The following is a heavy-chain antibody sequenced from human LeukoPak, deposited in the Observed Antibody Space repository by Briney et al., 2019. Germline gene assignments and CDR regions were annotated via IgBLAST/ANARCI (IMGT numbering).Heavy chain of an antibody. Sequence: HPGGSLRLSCAASGFTFSSYAMSWVRQAPGKGLEWVSAISGSGGSTYYADSVKGRFTISRDNSKNTLYLQMNSLRAEDTAVYYCAKDYCGGDCYPYYFDYWGQGTLVTVSS. D-gene: IGHD2-21*01. CDR2: ISGSGGST. V-gene: IGHV3-23*01. CDR3: AKDYCGGDCYPYYFDY. J-gene: IGHJ4*02. CDR1: GFTFSSYA.